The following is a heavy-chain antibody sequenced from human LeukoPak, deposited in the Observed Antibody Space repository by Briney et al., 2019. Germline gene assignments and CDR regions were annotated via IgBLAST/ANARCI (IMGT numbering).Heavy chain of an antibody. J-gene: IGHJ4*02. V-gene: IGHV1-24*01. CDR1: GHTLSEVS. Sequence: ASVKVSCKVSGHTLSEVSMHWVRQAPGQGLEWVGGFDPRGGETVLAQKFQGRVTLTEDTSADTSSIELRSLRSEDTAVYYCATSDRQFCSPSSCYMPFDFWSRGTLVTVSS. CDR2: FDPRGGET. CDR3: ATSDRQFCSPSSCYMPFDF. D-gene: IGHD2-2*02.